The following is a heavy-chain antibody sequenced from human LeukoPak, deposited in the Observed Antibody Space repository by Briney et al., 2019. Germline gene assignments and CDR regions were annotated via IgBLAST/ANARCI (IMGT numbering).Heavy chain of an antibody. CDR1: GFTFSSYA. V-gene: IGHV3-64D*06. CDR3: VKPVFLLNCSSTSCYYFDY. J-gene: IGHJ4*02. Sequence: GGSLRLSCSASGFTFSSYAMHWVRQAPGKGLEYVSAISSNGGSTYYADSVKGRFTISRDNSKNTLYLQMSSLRAEDTAVYYCVKPVFLLNCSSTSCYYFDYWGQGTLVTVSS. CDR2: ISSNGGST. D-gene: IGHD2-2*01.